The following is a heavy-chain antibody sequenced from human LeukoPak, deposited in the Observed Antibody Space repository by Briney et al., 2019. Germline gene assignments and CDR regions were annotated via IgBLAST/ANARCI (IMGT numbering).Heavy chain of an antibody. V-gene: IGHV3-11*04. J-gene: IGHJ3*02. D-gene: IGHD5-18*01. CDR2: ISSSGSTI. CDR3: ARGREGYSYDDAFDI. Sequence: SGGSLRLSCAASGFTFSDYYMSWIRQAPGKGLEWVSYISSSGSTIYYADSVKGRFTISRDNSKNTLYLQMNSLRAEDTAVYYCARGREGYSYDDAFDIWGQGTMVTVSS. CDR1: GFTFSDYY.